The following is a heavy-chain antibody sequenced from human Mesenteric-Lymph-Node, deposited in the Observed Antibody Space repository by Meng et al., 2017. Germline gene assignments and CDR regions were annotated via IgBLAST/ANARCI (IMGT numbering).Heavy chain of an antibody. V-gene: IGHV3-11*01. CDR3: ARQYSSAWEGFDY. CDR1: GFSFSDYY. Sequence: GESLKISCVASGFSFSDYYMSWIRQAPGKGLEWVAYISNSGGSTYYADAVKGRFTISRDNAKNSLYVQMNSLSADDTAVYYCARQYSSAWEGFDYWGQGTLVTVSS. D-gene: IGHD6-19*01. J-gene: IGHJ4*02. CDR2: ISNSGGST.